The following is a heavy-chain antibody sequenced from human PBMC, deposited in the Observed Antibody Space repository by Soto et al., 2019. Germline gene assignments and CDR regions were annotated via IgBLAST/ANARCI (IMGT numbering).Heavy chain of an antibody. CDR1: GYTFNSYY. CDR2: INPSGAST. D-gene: IGHD1-26*01. CDR3: ARPLGRDDAFDI. V-gene: IGHV1-46*02. J-gene: IGHJ3*02. Sequence: ASVKVPCKASGYTFNSYYMHWVRQAPGQGLEWMGIINPSGASTSYAQKLQGRVTMTRDTSTSTVYMELSSLRSEDTAVYYCARPLGRDDAFDIWGQGTMVTVSS.